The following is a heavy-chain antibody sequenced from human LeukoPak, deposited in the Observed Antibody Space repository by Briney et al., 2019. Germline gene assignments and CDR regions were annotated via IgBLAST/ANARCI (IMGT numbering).Heavy chain of an antibody. CDR3: AREARGGDA. J-gene: IGHJ4*02. CDR1: GFTFSGYW. CDR2: IKQDGSEK. D-gene: IGHD3-16*01. Sequence: PGGSLRLSCAASGFTFSGYWMTWVRQAPGKGLEYVANIKQDGSEKNYVDFVKGRFTISRDNAKNSLYLQMNSLRVEDTAVYYCAREARGGDARGQGTLVTVSS. V-gene: IGHV3-7*01.